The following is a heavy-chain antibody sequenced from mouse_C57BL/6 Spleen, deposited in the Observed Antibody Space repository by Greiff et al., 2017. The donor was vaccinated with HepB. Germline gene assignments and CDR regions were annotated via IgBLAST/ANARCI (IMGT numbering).Heavy chain of an antibody. CDR1: GFSLSTSGMG. Sequence: QVTLKESGPGILQSSQTLSLTCSFSGFSLSTSGMGVSWIRQPSGKGLEWLAHIYWDDDKRYNPSLKSRLTISKDTSRNQVFLKITSVDTADTATYYCARRDYGSSRGYFDYWGQGTTLTVSS. D-gene: IGHD1-1*01. CDR2: IYWDDDK. J-gene: IGHJ2*01. V-gene: IGHV8-12*01. CDR3: ARRDYGSSRGYFDY.